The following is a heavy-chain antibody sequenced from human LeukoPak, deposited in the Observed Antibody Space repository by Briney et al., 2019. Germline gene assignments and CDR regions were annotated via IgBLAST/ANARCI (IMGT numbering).Heavy chain of an antibody. CDR2: IIPILGIA. Sequence: ASVKVSCKASGGTFSSYTIRWVRQAPGQGLEWMGRIIPILGIANYAQKFQGRVTITADISTSTAYMDLSSLRSEDTAVYYCARDPPGGKSPAADFDYWGQGTLVTVSP. V-gene: IGHV1-69*04. CDR1: GGTFSSYT. J-gene: IGHJ4*02. CDR3: ARDPPGGKSPAADFDY. D-gene: IGHD2-2*01.